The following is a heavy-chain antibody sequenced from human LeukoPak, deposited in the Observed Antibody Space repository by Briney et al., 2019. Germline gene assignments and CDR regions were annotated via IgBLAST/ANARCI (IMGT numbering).Heavy chain of an antibody. CDR1: GFTFSDYY. CDR2: ISSSSSYT. CDR3: ARDRCSSTSCYYVFDY. V-gene: IGHV3-11*05. J-gene: IGHJ4*02. Sequence: GGSLRLSCAASGFTFSDYYMSWIRPAPGKGLEWVSYISSSSSYTNYADSVKGRFTISRDNAKNSLYLQMNSLRAEDTAVYYCARDRCSSTSCYYVFDYWGQGTLVTVSS. D-gene: IGHD2-2*01.